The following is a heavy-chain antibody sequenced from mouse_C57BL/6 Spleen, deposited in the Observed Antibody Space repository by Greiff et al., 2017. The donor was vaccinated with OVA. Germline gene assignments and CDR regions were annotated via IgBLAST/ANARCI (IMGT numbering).Heavy chain of an antibody. J-gene: IGHJ4*01. Sequence: VQLKESGPGLVKPSQSLSLTCSVTGYSITSGYYWNWIRQFPGNKLEWMGYISYDGSNNYNPSLKNRISITRDTSKNQFFLKLNSVTTEDTATYYCASGDSNPYYYAMDYWGQGTSVTVSS. D-gene: IGHD2-5*01. V-gene: IGHV3-6*01. CDR3: ASGDSNPYYYAMDY. CDR1: GYSITSGYY. CDR2: ISYDGSN.